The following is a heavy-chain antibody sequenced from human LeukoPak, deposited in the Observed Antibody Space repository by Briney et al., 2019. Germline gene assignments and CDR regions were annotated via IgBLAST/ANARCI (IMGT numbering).Heavy chain of an antibody. CDR1: GGSISSGDYY. Sequence: SQTLSLTCTVSGGSISSGDYYWSWMRQPPGKGLEWIGYIYYSGSTYYNPSLKSRVTISVDTSKNQFSLKLSSVTAADTAVYYCASEGIQRGIDYWGQGTLVTVSS. V-gene: IGHV4-30-4*01. J-gene: IGHJ4*02. D-gene: IGHD5-18*01. CDR2: IYYSGST. CDR3: ASEGIQRGIDY.